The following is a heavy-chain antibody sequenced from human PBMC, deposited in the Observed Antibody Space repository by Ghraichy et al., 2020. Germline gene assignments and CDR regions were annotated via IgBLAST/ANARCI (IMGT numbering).Heavy chain of an antibody. Sequence: SETLSLTCAVYGGSFSGYYWSWIRQPPGKGLEWIGEINHSGSTNYTPSLKSRVTISVDTSKNQFSLKLSSVTAADTAVYYCARERLYYYDSSGYSYWGQGTLVTVSS. CDR3: ARERLYYYDSSGYSY. J-gene: IGHJ4*02. V-gene: IGHV4-34*01. CDR2: INHSGST. CDR1: GGSFSGYY. D-gene: IGHD3-22*01.